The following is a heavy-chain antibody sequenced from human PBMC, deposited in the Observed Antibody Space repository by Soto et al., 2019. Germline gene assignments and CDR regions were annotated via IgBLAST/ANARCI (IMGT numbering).Heavy chain of an antibody. J-gene: IGHJ4*02. V-gene: IGHV1-2*04. Sequence: ASVKVSCKASGYTFTGYYMHWVRQAPGQGLEWMGWINPNSGGTNYAQKFQGWVTMTRDTSISTAYMELSRLRSDDTAVYYCARDSHIVGATMIDYWGQGTLVTVSS. D-gene: IGHD1-26*01. CDR3: ARDSHIVGATMIDY. CDR2: INPNSGGT. CDR1: GYTFTGYY.